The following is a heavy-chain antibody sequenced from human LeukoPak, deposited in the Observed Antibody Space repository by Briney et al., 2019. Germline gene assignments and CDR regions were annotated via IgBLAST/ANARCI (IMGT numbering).Heavy chain of an antibody. D-gene: IGHD6-19*01. CDR1: GGSISSGDYY. Sequence: SETLSLTCTVSGGSISSGDYYWSWIRQPPRKGLEWIGYIYYSGSTYYNPSLKSRVTISVDTSKNQFSLKLSSVTAADTAVYYCARDLAYPMAGRVYWGQGTLVTVSS. J-gene: IGHJ4*02. CDR2: IYYSGST. V-gene: IGHV4-30-4*08. CDR3: ARDLAYPMAGRVY.